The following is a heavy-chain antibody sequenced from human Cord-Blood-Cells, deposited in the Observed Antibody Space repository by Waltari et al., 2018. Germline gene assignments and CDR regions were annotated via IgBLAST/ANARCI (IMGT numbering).Heavy chain of an antibody. V-gene: IGHV4-4*02. J-gene: IGHJ4*02. Sequence: QVQLQESGPGLVKPSRTLSLTCAVSGGSISSSNWWSWVRQPPGEGLEWMGEIYHSGSTNYNPHLKSRVTISVDKSKNQFSLKLSSVTAADTAVYYCARTYCSGGSCYLRGALDYWGQGTLVTVSS. CDR2: IYHSGST. CDR1: GGSISSSNW. CDR3: ARTYCSGGSCYLRGALDY. D-gene: IGHD2-15*01.